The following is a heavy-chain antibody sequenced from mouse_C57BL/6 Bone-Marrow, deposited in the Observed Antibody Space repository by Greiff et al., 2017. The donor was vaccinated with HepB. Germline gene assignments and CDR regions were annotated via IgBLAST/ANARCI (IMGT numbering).Heavy chain of an antibody. Sequence: QVQLKESGAELVKPGASVKLSCKASGYTFTSYWMQWVKQRPGQGLEWIGEIDPSDSYTNYNQKFKGKATLTVDTSSSTAYMQLSSLTSEDSAVYYCARSYGSYAMDYWGQGTSVTVSS. J-gene: IGHJ4*01. CDR1: GYTFTSYW. CDR3: ARSYGSYAMDY. CDR2: IDPSDSYT. V-gene: IGHV1-50*01. D-gene: IGHD1-1*01.